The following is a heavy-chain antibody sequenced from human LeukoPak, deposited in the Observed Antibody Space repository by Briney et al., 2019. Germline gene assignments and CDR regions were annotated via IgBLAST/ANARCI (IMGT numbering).Heavy chain of an antibody. J-gene: IGHJ5*02. Sequence: GASVKVSCKASGGTFISYAISWVRQAPGQGLEWMGRIIPIFGTANYAQKFQGRVTITADESTSTAYMELSSLRSEDTAVYYCARGRGHYDSSGYYYVMGNWFDPWGQGTLVTVSS. V-gene: IGHV1-69*13. D-gene: IGHD3-22*01. CDR1: GGTFISYA. CDR2: IIPIFGTA. CDR3: ARGRGHYDSSGYYYVMGNWFDP.